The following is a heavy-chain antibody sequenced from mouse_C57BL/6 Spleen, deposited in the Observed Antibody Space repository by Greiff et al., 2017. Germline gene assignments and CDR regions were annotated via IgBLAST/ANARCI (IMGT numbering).Heavy chain of an antibody. V-gene: IGHV1-64*01. CDR2: IHPNSGST. D-gene: IGHD2-3*01. CDR3: ARGDGYYGSYYAMDY. CDR1: GYTFTSYW. J-gene: IGHJ4*01. Sequence: QVQLQQSGAELVKPGASVKLSCKASGYTFTSYWMHWVKQRPGQGLEWIGMIHPNSGSTNYNEKFKSKATLTVDKSSSTAYMQLSSLTSEDSAVYYCARGDGYYGSYYAMDYWGQGTSVTVSS.